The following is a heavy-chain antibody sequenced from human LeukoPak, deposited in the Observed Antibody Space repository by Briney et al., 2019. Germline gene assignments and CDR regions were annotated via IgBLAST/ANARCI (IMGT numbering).Heavy chain of an antibody. CDR1: GASISSGGYS. CDR2: IFHSGST. D-gene: IGHD3-10*01. J-gene: IGHJ4*02. Sequence: SQTLSLTCAVFGASISSGGYSWSWIRQPPGKGLEWIGYIFHSGSTYYNPSLKSRVTILVDRSKNQFSLKLSSVTAADTAVYYCARDLQGITNCFDYWGQGTLVTVSS. CDR3: ARDLQGITNCFDY. V-gene: IGHV4-30-2*01.